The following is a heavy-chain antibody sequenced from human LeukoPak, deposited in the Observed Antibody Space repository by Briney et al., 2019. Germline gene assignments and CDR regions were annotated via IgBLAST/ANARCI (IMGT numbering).Heavy chain of an antibody. CDR3: ARNTF. Sequence: GGSLRLSCAASGFTFSSYSMNWVRQAPGKGLEWVSYISSSSTIYYADSVKGRFTISRDNAKNSLYLQMNSLRAEDTAVYYCARNTFWGQGTMVTVSS. D-gene: IGHD2/OR15-2a*01. V-gene: IGHV3-48*04. CDR2: ISSSSTI. J-gene: IGHJ3*01. CDR1: GFTFSSYS.